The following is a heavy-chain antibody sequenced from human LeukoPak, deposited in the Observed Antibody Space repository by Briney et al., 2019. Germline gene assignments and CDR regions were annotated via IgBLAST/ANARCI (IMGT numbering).Heavy chain of an antibody. CDR3: AVAYYYYNLDV. D-gene: IGHD5-12*01. V-gene: IGHV4-34*01. CDR1: GGSFSDYY. CDR2: INHSGST. Sequence: SETLSLTCAVYGGSFSDYYWSWIRQPPGKGLEWIGEINHSGSTNYNPSLKSRITISVDTSKNHFSLRLSSVTAADAAVYYCAVAYYYYNLDVWGQGTTVTVSS. J-gene: IGHJ6*02.